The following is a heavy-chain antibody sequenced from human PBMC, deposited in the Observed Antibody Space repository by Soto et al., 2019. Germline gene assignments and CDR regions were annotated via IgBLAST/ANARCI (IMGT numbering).Heavy chain of an antibody. J-gene: IGHJ6*02. CDR3: AKDLLRPGRAYGMDV. V-gene: IGHV4-30-4*01. CDR1: GGSISSGDYY. CDR2: IYYSGST. Sequence: SETLSLTCTVSGGSISSGDYYWSWIRQPPGKGLEWIGYIYYSGSTYYNPSLKSRVTISVDTSKNQFSLKLSSVTAADTAVYYCAKDLLRPGRAYGMDVWGQGTTVTVSS.